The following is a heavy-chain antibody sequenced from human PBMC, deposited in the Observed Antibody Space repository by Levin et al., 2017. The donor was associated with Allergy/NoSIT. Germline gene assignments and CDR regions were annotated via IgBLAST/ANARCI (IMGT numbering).Heavy chain of an antibody. CDR3: ARGYYDVLTGYYLYGVDV. CDR1: GYTFTSYD. J-gene: IGHJ6*02. Sequence: ASVKVSCKASGYTFTSYDINWVRQATGQGLEWMGWMNPNSGNTGYAQKFQGRVTMTRNTSISTAYMELSSLRSEDTAVYYCARGYYDVLTGYYLYGVDVWGQGTTVTVSS. CDR2: MNPNSGNT. D-gene: IGHD3-9*01. V-gene: IGHV1-8*01.